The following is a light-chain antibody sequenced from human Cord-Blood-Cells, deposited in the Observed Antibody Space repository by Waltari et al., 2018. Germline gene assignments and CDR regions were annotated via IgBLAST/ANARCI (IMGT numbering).Light chain of an antibody. J-gene: IGKJ1*01. CDR3: QQYGSSPGT. Sequence: EIVLTQSPGTLSLSPGERATLSCRASQSVSSSYLAWYQQKPGQAPRLRIYRASSRATGIPDRFSGSGSGTDFTLTISRLEPEDFAVYYCQQYGSSPGTFGQGTKVEIK. CDR1: QSVSSSY. CDR2: RAS. V-gene: IGKV3-20*01.